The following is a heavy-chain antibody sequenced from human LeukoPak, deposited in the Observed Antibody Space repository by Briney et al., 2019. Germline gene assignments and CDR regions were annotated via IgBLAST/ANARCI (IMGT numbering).Heavy chain of an antibody. V-gene: IGHV3-7*01. J-gene: IGHJ1*01. CDR3: AATVRHYSDGGGQLHH. D-gene: IGHD3-22*01. CDR1: GFTFSNFW. CDR2: IKEDGGDK. Sequence: PGGSLRLSCAASGFTFSNFWMSWVRQAPGKGLEWVANIKEDGGDKYYGVSVMGRFTISRDYSRNTLFLQTNSLRAEDTAVYFCAATVRHYSDGGGQLHHWGQGTLVTVSS.